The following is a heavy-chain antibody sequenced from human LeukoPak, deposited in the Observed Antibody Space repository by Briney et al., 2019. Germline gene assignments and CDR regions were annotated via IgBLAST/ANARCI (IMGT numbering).Heavy chain of an antibody. J-gene: IGHJ4*02. V-gene: IGHV3-23*01. D-gene: IGHD2/OR15-2a*01. Sequence: GGSLRLSCAASGFPFSSYAMSWVRQAPGKGLEWVSGISGSGTSTYNADSVEGRFTISRDNSKNTLYLQMNSLRAEDTAIYYCARANFLRPIDSWGQGTLVTVSS. CDR1: GFPFSSYA. CDR3: ARANFLRPIDS. CDR2: ISGSGTST.